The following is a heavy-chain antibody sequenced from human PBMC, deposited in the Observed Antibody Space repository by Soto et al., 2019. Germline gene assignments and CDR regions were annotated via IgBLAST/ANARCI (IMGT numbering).Heavy chain of an antibody. Sequence: GGSLRLSCAASGFTFSNYGMHWVRQAPGKGLEWVAIIWHDGNDKYYADSVRGRFIISRDNSKNRLYLQMNSLRAEDTAVYYCASDLVGASDSYGLDVWGQGTPVTVSS. D-gene: IGHD1-26*01. V-gene: IGHV3-33*01. J-gene: IGHJ6*02. CDR1: GFTFSNYG. CDR2: IWHDGNDK. CDR3: ASDLVGASDSYGLDV.